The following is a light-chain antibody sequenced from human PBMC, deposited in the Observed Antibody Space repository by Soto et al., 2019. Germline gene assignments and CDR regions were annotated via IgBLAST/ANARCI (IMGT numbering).Light chain of an antibody. V-gene: IGKV3-11*01. Sequence: EIMLTQSPATLSLSPGETATLSCRANQLISNYLAWYQQKPGQAPRLLIYDASNRATGIPARFSGSGSGTDFTLTISSLEPEDFAVYYCQQRGNWPLTFGGGTKVDVK. CDR2: DAS. CDR3: QQRGNWPLT. CDR1: QLISNY. J-gene: IGKJ4*01.